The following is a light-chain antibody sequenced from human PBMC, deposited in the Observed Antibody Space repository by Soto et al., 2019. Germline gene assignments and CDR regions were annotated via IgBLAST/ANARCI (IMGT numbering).Light chain of an antibody. V-gene: IGKV1-5*01. CDR1: ESIRTW. J-gene: IGKJ4*01. CDR3: LQDYNYPLT. CDR2: DAS. Sequence: DIQMTQSPSTLSGSVGDRVTITCRASESIRTWLAWYQHKPGKAPKFLIYDASTLESGVPSRFSGSGSGTDFTLTISSLQPDDFATYYCLQDYNYPLTFGGGTKVDIK.